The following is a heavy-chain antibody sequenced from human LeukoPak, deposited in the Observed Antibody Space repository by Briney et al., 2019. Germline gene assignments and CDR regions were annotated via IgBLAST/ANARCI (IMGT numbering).Heavy chain of an antibody. J-gene: IGHJ4*02. V-gene: IGHV4-38-2*02. CDR3: ARGLHEFDY. Sequence: SETLSLTCTVSGYSISSGYYWGWIRQPPGKGLEWIGSLYHTGSTYYNPSLKSRVTISVDTSKNQFSLKLSSVTAADTAVYYCARGLHEFDYWGQGTLVTVSS. CDR1: GYSISSGYY. CDR2: LYHTGST.